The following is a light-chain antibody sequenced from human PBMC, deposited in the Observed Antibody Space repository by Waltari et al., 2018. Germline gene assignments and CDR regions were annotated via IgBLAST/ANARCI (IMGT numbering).Light chain of an antibody. CDR1: SSDVGGYNY. Sequence: QSALTQPRSVSGSPGQSVTISCTGTSSDVGGYNYVSWYQQHPDKAPKLIIYDINKRPAGVPYRFSGSKAGNTAFLTIAGLQAEDEADYCCCSYVGSNIYWVFGGGTKLTVL. CDR2: DIN. J-gene: IGLJ3*02. CDR3: CSYVGSNIYWV. V-gene: IGLV2-11*01.